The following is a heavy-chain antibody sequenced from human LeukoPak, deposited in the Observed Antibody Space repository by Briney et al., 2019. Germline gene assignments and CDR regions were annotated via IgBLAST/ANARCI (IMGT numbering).Heavy chain of an antibody. Sequence: SETLSLTCTVSGASISSYYWSWIRQPPGKGLEWIGYIYYSGSTDYNPSLKSRVTISVDTSKNQFSLKLSSLTAADTAVYYCAREGYSRSRGGSYYFDYWGQGTLVTVSS. CDR3: AREGYSRSRGGSYYFDY. CDR2: IYYSGST. V-gene: IGHV4-59*01. J-gene: IGHJ4*02. D-gene: IGHD6-13*01. CDR1: GASISSYY.